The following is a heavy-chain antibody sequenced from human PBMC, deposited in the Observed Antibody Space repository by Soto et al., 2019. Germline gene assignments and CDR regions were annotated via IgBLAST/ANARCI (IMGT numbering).Heavy chain of an antibody. Sequence: GGSLRLSGVGSGFTFSSYWIHWIRQIPGKGLVWVSSLNGGGDRTKYADSVKGRFTISRDNAENTVYLQMNRLRAEDTALYYCTRDRWGPGEGAGDYWGQGTLVTVSS. J-gene: IGHJ4*02. V-gene: IGHV3-74*03. D-gene: IGHD7-27*01. CDR2: LNGGGDRT. CDR3: TRDRWGPGEGAGDY. CDR1: GFTFSSYW.